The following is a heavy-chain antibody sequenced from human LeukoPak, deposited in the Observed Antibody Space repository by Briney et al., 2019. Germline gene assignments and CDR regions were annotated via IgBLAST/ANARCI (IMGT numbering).Heavy chain of an antibody. CDR3: ARDKGYDSSGSVDY. Sequence: GGSLRLSCAASGFTFSSYGMHWVRQAPGKGLEWVAVIWYDGSNKYYADSVKGRFTISRDNSKNTLYLQMNSLRGEDTAVYYCARDKGYDSSGSVDYWGQGTLVTVSS. J-gene: IGHJ4*02. D-gene: IGHD3-22*01. CDR2: IWYDGSNK. CDR1: GFTFSSYG. V-gene: IGHV3-33*01.